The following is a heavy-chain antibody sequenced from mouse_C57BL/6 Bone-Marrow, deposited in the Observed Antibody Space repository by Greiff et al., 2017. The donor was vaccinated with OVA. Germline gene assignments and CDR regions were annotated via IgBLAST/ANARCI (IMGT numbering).Heavy chain of an antibody. J-gene: IGHJ4*01. CDR3: ARASMDY. Sequence: VKLLESGPGLVQPSQSLSITCTVSGFSLTGYGVHWVRQSPGKGLEWLGVIWSGGSRDYNAAFISSLSISKDNYKSQLFFKMNSLQADDTAINYCARASMDYWGQGTSVTVSS. V-gene: IGHV2-2*01. CDR1: GFSLTGYG. CDR2: IWSGGSR.